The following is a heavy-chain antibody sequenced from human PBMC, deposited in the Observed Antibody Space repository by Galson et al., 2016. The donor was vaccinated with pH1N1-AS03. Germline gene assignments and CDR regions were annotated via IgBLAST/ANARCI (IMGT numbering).Heavy chain of an antibody. J-gene: IGHJ6*02. Sequence: LRLSCAASGFTFSTYAMSWVRQAPGKGLEWVSAISGSGGNTFHADSVKGRFTISRDNSKNTLYLQMNSLRAEDTAVYFCAKASVAAAPSTYYYAMDVWGQGTTVTVSS. CDR2: ISGSGGNT. D-gene: IGHD2-15*01. CDR3: AKASVAAAPSTYYYAMDV. V-gene: IGHV3-23*01. CDR1: GFTFSTYA.